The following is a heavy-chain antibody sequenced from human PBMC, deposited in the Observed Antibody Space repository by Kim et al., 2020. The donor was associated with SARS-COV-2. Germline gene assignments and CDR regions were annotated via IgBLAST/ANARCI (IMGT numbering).Heavy chain of an antibody. CDR1: GGSISSPSYY. D-gene: IGHD6-6*01. Sequence: SETLSLTCTVSGGSISSPSYYWGWVRQPPGKGLEWIASIYYRGSTFHNPSLKSQIIISVDASKNQFSLKLTSVTAADTALYYCARYRAARPNWFDPWGLG. CDR3: ARYRAARPNWFDP. V-gene: IGHV4-39*01. J-gene: IGHJ5*02. CDR2: IYYRGST.